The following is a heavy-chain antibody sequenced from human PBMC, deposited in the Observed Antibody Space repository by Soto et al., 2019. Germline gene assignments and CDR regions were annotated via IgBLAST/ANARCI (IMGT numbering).Heavy chain of an antibody. J-gene: IGHJ4*02. CDR1: SGSISSFY. Sequence: SETLSLTCTLSSGSISSFYWSWIRQPAGKGLEWIGRIYSGGRNNYNPSLKSRVTMSVDTSKNQFSLRRSSVTAADTAMYYCARGSSRWDYWRQGTLVRVSS. CDR2: IYSGGRN. D-gene: IGHD6-13*01. CDR3: ARGSSRWDY. V-gene: IGHV4-4*07.